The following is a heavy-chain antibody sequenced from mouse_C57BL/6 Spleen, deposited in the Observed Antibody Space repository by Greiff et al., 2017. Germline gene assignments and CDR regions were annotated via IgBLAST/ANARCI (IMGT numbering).Heavy chain of an antibody. D-gene: IGHD1-1*01. CDR3: ARWDYGSSHDYAMDY. CDR1: GYTFTDYN. V-gene: IGHV1-18*01. Sequence: EVKLQESGPELVKPGASVKIPCKASGYTFTDYNMDWVKQSHGKSLEWIGDINPNNGGTIYNQKFKGKATLTVDKSSSTAYMELRSLTSEDTVVYYCARWDYGSSHDYAMDYWGQGTSVTVSS. J-gene: IGHJ4*01. CDR2: INPNNGGT.